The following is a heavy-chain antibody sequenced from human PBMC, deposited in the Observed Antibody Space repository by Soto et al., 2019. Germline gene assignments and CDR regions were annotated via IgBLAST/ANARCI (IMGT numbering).Heavy chain of an antibody. Sequence: SETLSLTCTVSGGSIISSSYYWGWIRQPPGKGLEWIGSIYYSGTTYYNPSLKSRATISVDTSKNQFSVNLSSVTATDRAVYYCASGGWAEYFLHWGQGTLVTVSS. V-gene: IGHV4-39*01. D-gene: IGHD6-19*01. CDR2: IYYSGTT. CDR1: GGSIISSSYY. CDR3: ASGGWAEYFLH. J-gene: IGHJ1*01.